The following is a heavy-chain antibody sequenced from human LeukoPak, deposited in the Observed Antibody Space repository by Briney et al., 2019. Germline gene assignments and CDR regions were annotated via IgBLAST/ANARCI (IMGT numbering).Heavy chain of an antibody. CDR1: GFTFSSHW. D-gene: IGHD2-21*01. CDR2: IKEDGSEK. J-gene: IGHJ4*02. Sequence: GGSLRLSCAASGFTFSSHWMSWVRQAPGKGLEWVANIKEDGSEKNYVDSVKGRFTISRDNAKNSLYLQMNSLRAEDTAVYYCARNSRACDYWGQGTPVTVSS. CDR3: ARNSRACDY. V-gene: IGHV3-7*05.